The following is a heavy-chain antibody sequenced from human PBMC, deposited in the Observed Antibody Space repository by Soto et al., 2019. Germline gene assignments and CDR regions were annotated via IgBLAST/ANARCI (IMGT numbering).Heavy chain of an antibody. CDR1: GFTFSTYA. D-gene: IGHD1-1*01. V-gene: IGHV3-23*01. J-gene: IGHJ6*02. CDR2: ISGSGGSI. CDR3: VEGYGKGDV. Sequence: EVQLLESGGGLVQPGGSLRLSCAASGFTFSTYAMNWVRQAPGNGLGWVSAISGSGGSIHYADSVKGRFTISRDNSKNTLYLQMNSLRDEGTAVYHCVEGYGKGDVWGQGTTVTVSS.